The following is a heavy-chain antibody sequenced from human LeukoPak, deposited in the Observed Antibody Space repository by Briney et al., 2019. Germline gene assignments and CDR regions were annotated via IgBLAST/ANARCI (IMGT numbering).Heavy chain of an antibody. V-gene: IGHV3-64*01. CDR3: ARRARDGYSSQMYHFDY. CDR2: ISSDGGST. CDR1: GLSFSNE. J-gene: IGHJ4*02. D-gene: IGHD5-24*01. Sequence: GGSLRLSCAASGLSFSNEMHWVRQGPGKGLEYVSAISSDGGSTYYANSVKGRFTISRDNSKNTLYLQMGSLRAEDMAVYYCARRARDGYSSQMYHFDYWGRGTLVTVSS.